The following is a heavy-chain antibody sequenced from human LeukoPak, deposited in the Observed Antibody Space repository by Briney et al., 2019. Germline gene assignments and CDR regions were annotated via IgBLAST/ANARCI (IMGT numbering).Heavy chain of an antibody. CDR3: ARRGTSSSWAHFDY. CDR2: IKQDGSER. D-gene: IGHD6-13*01. Sequence: GGSLRLSCAASGFTFSSHWMTWVRQAPGKGLEWVANIKQDGSERYYVDSVKGRFTISRDNAKNSLYLQMNSLGAEDTAVYYCARRGTSSSWAHFDYWGQGTLVTVSS. V-gene: IGHV3-7*05. J-gene: IGHJ4*02. CDR1: GFTFSSHW.